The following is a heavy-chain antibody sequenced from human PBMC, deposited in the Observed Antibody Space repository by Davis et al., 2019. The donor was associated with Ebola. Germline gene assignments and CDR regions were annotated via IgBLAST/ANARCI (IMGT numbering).Heavy chain of an antibody. D-gene: IGHD4-23*01. CDR2: IYYSGST. Sequence: MPSETLSLTCAVYGGSFSGYYWSWIRQPPGKGLEWIGSIYYSGSTYYNPSLKSRVTISVDTSKNQFSLKLSSVTAADTAVYYCASAVGGGVDYWGQGTLVTVSS. CDR1: GGSFSGYY. J-gene: IGHJ4*02. CDR3: ASAVGGGVDY. V-gene: IGHV4-34*01.